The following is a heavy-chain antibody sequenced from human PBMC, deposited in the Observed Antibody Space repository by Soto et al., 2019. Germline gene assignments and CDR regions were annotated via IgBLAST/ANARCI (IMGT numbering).Heavy chain of an antibody. CDR2: ISGSGGST. V-gene: IGHV3-23*01. CDR3: AKDLLRYSSGWYFDY. Sequence: GALRLSCAASGFTFSSYAMSWVRQAPGKGLEWVSAISGSGGSTYYADSVKGRFTISRDNSKNTLYLQMNSLRAEDTAVYYCAKDLLRYSSGWYFDYWGQGTLVTVSS. J-gene: IGHJ4*02. D-gene: IGHD6-19*01. CDR1: GFTFSSYA.